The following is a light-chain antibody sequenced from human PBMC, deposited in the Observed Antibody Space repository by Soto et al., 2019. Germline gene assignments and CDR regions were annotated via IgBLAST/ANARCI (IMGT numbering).Light chain of an antibody. V-gene: IGKV1-5*01. CDR1: QSVGTW. CDR3: QQYNTDSSWA. CDR2: DAS. Sequence: DIQMTQSPSTLSASVGDRVTITCRASQSVGTWLAWYQQKPGKAPELLISDASSLESGVPSRFSGSGSGTEFTLTISSLLPDVFATYYCQQYNTDSSWAFGQGTKVEIK. J-gene: IGKJ1*01.